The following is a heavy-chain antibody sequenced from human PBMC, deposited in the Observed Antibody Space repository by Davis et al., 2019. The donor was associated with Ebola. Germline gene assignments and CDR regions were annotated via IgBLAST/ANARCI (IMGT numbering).Heavy chain of an antibody. CDR1: GFTFSSYA. CDR3: AKLLTIFGVAPIDY. CDR2: ISGSGGST. Sequence: GESLKISCAASGFTFSSYAMSWVRQAPGKGLELVSAISGSGGSTYYADSVKGRFTISRDTSKNTLYLQMNSLRAEDTAVYYCAKLLTIFGVAPIDYWGQGTLVTVSS. J-gene: IGHJ4*02. D-gene: IGHD3-3*01. V-gene: IGHV3-23*01.